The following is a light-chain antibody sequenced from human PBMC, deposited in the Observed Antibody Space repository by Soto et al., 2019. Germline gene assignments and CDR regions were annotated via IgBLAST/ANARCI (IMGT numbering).Light chain of an antibody. CDR3: LQRSGWPWT. J-gene: IGKJ1*01. Sequence: EIVLTQSPATLSLSPGERATLSCRASQSVSSYLAWYQQKTGQAPRLLIYDASNRATDIPARFSGSGSGTDFTLTISSLESEDFAVYYCLQRSGWPWTFGQGTKVEIK. CDR1: QSVSSY. CDR2: DAS. V-gene: IGKV3-11*01.